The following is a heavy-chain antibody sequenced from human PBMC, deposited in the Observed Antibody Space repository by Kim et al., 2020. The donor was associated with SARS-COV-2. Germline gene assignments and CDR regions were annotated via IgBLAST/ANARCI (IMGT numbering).Heavy chain of an antibody. D-gene: IGHD1-1*01. CDR3: VRYGRNDGAVH. J-gene: IGHJ4*02. Sequence: GGSLRLSCSASGFTFSDYAIHWVRRAPGMGLEYVSATTRDGDGSFYADSVKDRFSIFRDNSKNTLFLQMSGLRIEDTAIYYCVRYGRNDGAVHWGQGTLVRVS. CDR2: TTRDGDGS. V-gene: IGHV3-64D*06. CDR1: GFTFSDYA.